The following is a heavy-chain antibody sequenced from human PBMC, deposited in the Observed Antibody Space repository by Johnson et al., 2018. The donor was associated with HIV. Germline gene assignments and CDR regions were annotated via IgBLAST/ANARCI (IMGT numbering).Heavy chain of an antibody. D-gene: IGHD3-10*01. Sequence: VQLVEYGGVVVKTGGSLRLSCAASGFTFDDYAMHWVRQAPGNGLEWVSLIRWDGAITHYADSVKGRFNISRDNSRNSLYLQMKSLRPEDTALYYCARAEIYEGRVGDFAFDIWGRGTMVTVSS. V-gene: IGHV3-43D*03. CDR2: IRWDGAIT. CDR1: GFTFDDYA. CDR3: ARAEIYEGRVGDFAFDI. J-gene: IGHJ3*02.